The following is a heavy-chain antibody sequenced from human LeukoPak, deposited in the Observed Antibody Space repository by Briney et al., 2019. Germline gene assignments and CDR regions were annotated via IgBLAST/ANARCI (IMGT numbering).Heavy chain of an antibody. J-gene: IGHJ4*02. CDR1: GGSISSYY. CDR2: IYYSGST. CDR3: ARLHDYGDYYADY. V-gene: IGHV4-59*08. D-gene: IGHD4-17*01. Sequence: SETLSLTCTVSGGSISSYYWSWIRQPPGKGLEWIGYIYYSGSTNYNPSLKSRVTISVDTSKNQFSLKLTSVTAADTAVYYCARLHDYGDYYADYWGQGTLVTVSS.